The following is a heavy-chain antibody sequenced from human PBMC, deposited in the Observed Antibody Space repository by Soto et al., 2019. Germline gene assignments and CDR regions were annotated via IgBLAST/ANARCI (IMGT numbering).Heavy chain of an antibody. Sequence: GGSLRLSCAASGFTFSSYGMHWVRQAPGKGLEWVAVISYDGSNKYYADSVKGRFTISRDNSKNTLYLQMNSLRAEDTAVYYCAKDGSKVPFEGATTNYFDYWGQGTLVTVSS. V-gene: IGHV3-30*18. D-gene: IGHD1-26*01. CDR2: ISYDGSNK. CDR1: GFTFSSYG. J-gene: IGHJ4*02. CDR3: AKDGSKVPFEGATTNYFDY.